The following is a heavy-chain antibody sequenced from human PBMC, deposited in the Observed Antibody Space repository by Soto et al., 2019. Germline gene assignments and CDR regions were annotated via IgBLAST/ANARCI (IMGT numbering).Heavy chain of an antibody. CDR1: GFTFSNYD. V-gene: IGHV3-64D*08. CDR2: INSNGGST. Sequence: GGSLRLSCSASGFTFSNYDMHWVRQAPGKGLESVSAINSNGGSTYYADSVKGRFTISRDNSKNTLYLQMSSLRAEDTAVYYCVKTPLMYKTFDYWGQGTLVTVSS. CDR3: VKTPLMYKTFDY. J-gene: IGHJ4*02. D-gene: IGHD1-20*01.